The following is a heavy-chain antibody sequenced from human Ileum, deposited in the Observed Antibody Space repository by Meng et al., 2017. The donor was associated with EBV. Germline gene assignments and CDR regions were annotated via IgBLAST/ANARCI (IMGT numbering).Heavy chain of an antibody. D-gene: IGHD1-26*01. J-gene: IGHJ4*02. V-gene: IGHV4-61*01. CDR1: GGPVSSAHSF. CDR3: AGDPHSGSPH. CDR2: MSYSGST. Sequence: VQMQESGPGLVKPSETLPLPCTVPGGPVSSAHSFSTWIRQPPGKGLEWIGYMSYSGSTNYSPPLESRVTISVDTSKNQFSLKLSSVTAADTAVYYCAGDPHSGSPHWGQGTLVTVSS.